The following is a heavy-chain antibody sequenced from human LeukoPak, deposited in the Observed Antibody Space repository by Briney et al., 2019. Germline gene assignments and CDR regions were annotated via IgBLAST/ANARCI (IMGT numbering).Heavy chain of an antibody. Sequence: GGSLRLSCAASGLTFSAYAMSWVRQAPGQGLEWVSGISGGGGSTYYADSVKGRFTISRDNSKNTLDLQMNSLRAGDTAIYYCAKGISTPDYWGQGTLVTVSS. D-gene: IGHD2-2*01. J-gene: IGHJ4*02. V-gene: IGHV3-23*01. CDR1: GLTFSAYA. CDR3: AKGISTPDY. CDR2: ISGGGGST.